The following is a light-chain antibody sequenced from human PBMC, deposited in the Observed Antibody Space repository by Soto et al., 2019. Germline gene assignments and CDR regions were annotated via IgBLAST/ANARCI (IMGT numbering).Light chain of an antibody. Sequence: EIVLTQSPGTLSLSPGERATLSCRASQSVSSSYLAWYQQKPGQAPRLLIYGASSRATGIPDRFSGSGSGIDFTLTISRLEPEDFAVYYWQQYGSSPPITFGPGTKVDIK. CDR2: GAS. CDR3: QQYGSSPPIT. CDR1: QSVSSSY. V-gene: IGKV3-20*01. J-gene: IGKJ3*01.